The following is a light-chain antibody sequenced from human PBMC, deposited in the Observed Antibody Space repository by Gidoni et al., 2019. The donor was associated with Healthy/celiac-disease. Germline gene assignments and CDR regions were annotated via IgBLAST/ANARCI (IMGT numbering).Light chain of an antibody. J-gene: IGKJ1*01. CDR2: AAS. Sequence: DIQMTQSPSSLSASVGDRVTITCRASQSISSYLNWYQLKPGKAPKLLIYAASSLQSGVPSRFSGSGSGTDFTLTISSLQPEEFATYYCQQSYSTPWTFGQGTKVESK. CDR3: QQSYSTPWT. CDR1: QSISSY. V-gene: IGKV1-39*01.